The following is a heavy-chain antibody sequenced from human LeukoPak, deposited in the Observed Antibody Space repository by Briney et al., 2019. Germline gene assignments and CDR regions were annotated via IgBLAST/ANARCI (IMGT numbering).Heavy chain of an antibody. CDR2: IIPIFGTA. D-gene: IGHD1-20*01. J-gene: IGHJ6*03. CDR1: GGTFSSYA. CDR3: ARVVTGTTQYYYYYMDV. Sequence: SVKVSCKASGGTFSSYAVSWVRQAPGQGLEWMGGIIPIFGTANYAQKFQGRVTITADESTSTAYMELSSLRSEDTAVYYCARVVTGTTQYYYYYMDVWGKGTTVTISS. V-gene: IGHV1-69*13.